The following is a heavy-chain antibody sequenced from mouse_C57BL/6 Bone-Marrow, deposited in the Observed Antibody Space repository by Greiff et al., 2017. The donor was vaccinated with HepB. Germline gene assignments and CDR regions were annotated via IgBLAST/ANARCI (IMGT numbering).Heavy chain of an antibody. Sequence: QVQLQQPGAELVKPGASVKLSCKASGYTFTSYWMQWVKQRPGQGLAWIGEIDPSDSYTNYNQKFKGKATLTVDTSSSTAYMQLSSLTSEDSAVYYCAVTMITKGYFDYWGQGTTLTVSS. V-gene: IGHV1-50*01. D-gene: IGHD2-4*01. CDR1: GYTFTSYW. CDR2: IDPSDSYT. CDR3: AVTMITKGYFDY. J-gene: IGHJ2*01.